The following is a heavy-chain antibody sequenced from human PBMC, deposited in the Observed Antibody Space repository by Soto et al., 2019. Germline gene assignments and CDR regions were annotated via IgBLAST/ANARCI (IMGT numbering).Heavy chain of an antibody. Sequence: ASVKFSCKASGYTFTGYYMHWVRQAPGQGLEWMGWINPNSGGTNYAQKFQGRVTMTRDTSISTAYMELSRLRSDDTAVYYCARTLRFAYYYYGMDVWGQGTTVTVSS. V-gene: IGHV1-2*02. CDR2: INPNSGGT. J-gene: IGHJ6*02. CDR1: GYTFTGYY. D-gene: IGHD3-10*01. CDR3: ARTLRFAYYYYGMDV.